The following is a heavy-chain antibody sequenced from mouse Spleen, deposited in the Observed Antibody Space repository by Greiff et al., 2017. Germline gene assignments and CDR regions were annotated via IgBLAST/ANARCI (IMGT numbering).Heavy chain of an antibody. D-gene: IGHD2-4*01. CDR3: AREGLGYDYDRYFDV. CDR1: GYTFTDYY. V-gene: IGHV1-19*01. Sequence: EVKVVESGPVLVKPGASVKMSCKASGYTFTDYYMNWVKQSHGKSLEWIGVINPYNGGTSYNQKFKGKATLTVDKSSSTAYMELNSLTSEDSAVYYCAREGLGYDYDRYFDVWGTGTTVTVSS. J-gene: IGHJ1*03. CDR2: INPYNGGT.